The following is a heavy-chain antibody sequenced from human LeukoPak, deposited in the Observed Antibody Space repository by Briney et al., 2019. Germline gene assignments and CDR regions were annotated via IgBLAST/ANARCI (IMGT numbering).Heavy chain of an antibody. CDR3: ARCSPGDSSNFYAVLQY. CDR2: IIPVFGTT. Sequence: GASVKVSCKASGGTFSSYAVSWVRLTPGQGLEWLGGIIPVFGTTTYAQKFQAKVTMTADKSTNTAYLEISSLTSDDTAVYYWARCSPGDSSNFYAVLQYWGQGTQVTVST. D-gene: IGHD3-22*01. CDR1: GGTFSSYA. J-gene: IGHJ4*02. V-gene: IGHV1-69*06.